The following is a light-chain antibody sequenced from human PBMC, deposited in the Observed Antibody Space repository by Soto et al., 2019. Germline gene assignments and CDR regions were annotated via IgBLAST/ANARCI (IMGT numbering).Light chain of an antibody. CDR3: QQYNSNSQT. J-gene: IGKJ1*01. Sequence: DIQMTQSPSTLSAFVGDRVTITCRASQSISSWLAWYQQKPGKAPKLLIYDASSLESGVPSRFSGSGSGSELTLTISSLQPDDFATYYCQQYNSNSQTFGQGTKVDIK. CDR1: QSISSW. V-gene: IGKV1-5*01. CDR2: DAS.